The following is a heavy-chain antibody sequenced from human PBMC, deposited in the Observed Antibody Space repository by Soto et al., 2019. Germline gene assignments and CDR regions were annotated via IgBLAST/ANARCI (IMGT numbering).Heavy chain of an antibody. CDR1: GFTFSSYA. CDR2: ISGSGGST. Sequence: EVQLLESGGGLVQPGGSLRLSCAASGFTFSSYAMSWVRQAPGKGLEWVSAISGSGGSTYYADSVKGRFTISRDNSKITLYLQMTSLRAEDTAVYYCAKGPIPFGELFFDYWGQGTLVTVSS. D-gene: IGHD3-10*01. CDR3: AKGPIPFGELFFDY. V-gene: IGHV3-23*01. J-gene: IGHJ4*02.